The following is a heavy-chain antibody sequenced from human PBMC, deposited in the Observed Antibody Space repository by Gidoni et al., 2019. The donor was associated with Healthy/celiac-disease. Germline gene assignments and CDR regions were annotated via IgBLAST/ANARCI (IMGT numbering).Heavy chain of an antibody. CDR1: GGSISSGGYY. J-gene: IGHJ1*01. Sequence: QVQLQESGPGLVKPSQTLSLTCTVSGGSISSGGYYWSWIRQHPGKGLEWIGYIYYSGSTYYNPSLKSRVTISVDMSKNQFSLKLSSVTAADTAVYYCARDSLAFGSGPEYFQHWGQGTLVTVSS. CDR2: IYYSGST. D-gene: IGHD3-10*01. CDR3: ARDSLAFGSGPEYFQH. V-gene: IGHV4-31*03.